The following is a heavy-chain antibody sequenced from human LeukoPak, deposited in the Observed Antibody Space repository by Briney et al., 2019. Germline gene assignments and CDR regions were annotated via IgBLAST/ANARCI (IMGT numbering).Heavy chain of an antibody. CDR2: IMQDGSEK. J-gene: IGHJ6*03. V-gene: IGHV3-7*01. D-gene: IGHD1-7*01. Sequence: GGSLRLSCAASGFTFNSHWMNWVRQAPGKGLEWVANIMQDGSEKCYLDSVEGRFTISRDNAKNSQYLQMNSLRADDTAVYYCARIGTEDYYMDVWGKGTTVTVSS. CDR3: ARIGTEDYYMDV. CDR1: GFTFNSHW.